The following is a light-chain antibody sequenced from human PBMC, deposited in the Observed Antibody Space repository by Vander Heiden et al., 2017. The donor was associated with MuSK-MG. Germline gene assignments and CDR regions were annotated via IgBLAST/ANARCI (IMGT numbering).Light chain of an antibody. J-gene: IGLJ2*01. CDR3: QEWDSSTSV. CDR2: QDS. CDR1: KLGDKY. V-gene: IGLV3-1*01. Sequence: SYELTQPPSVSVSPGQTASITCSGDKLGDKYACWYQQKPGQSLVLVIYQDSKRPSGIPERFSGSNSANTATLTISGTQAVDDSYYYSQEWDSSTSVFGGGTKLTVL.